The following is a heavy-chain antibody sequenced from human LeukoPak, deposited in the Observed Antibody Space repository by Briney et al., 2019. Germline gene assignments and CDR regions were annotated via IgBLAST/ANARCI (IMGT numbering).Heavy chain of an antibody. V-gene: IGHV3-74*03. CDR3: VRRYYEYNVYDRHFDL. J-gene: IGHJ4*02. D-gene: IGHD5/OR15-5a*01. Sequence: GSLGLSCAASGFTFSRDWMHWVRPAPGKGLVWVSRISDDGSITTYAGSVQGRFTISRDDAKSTVFLQMNSLRVEDTAVYFCVRRYYEYNVYDRHFDLWGQGILVTVSS. CDR1: GFTFSRDW. CDR2: ISDDGSIT.